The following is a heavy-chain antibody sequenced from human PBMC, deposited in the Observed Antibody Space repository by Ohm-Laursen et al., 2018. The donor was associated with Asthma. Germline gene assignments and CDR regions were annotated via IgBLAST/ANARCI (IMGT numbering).Heavy chain of an antibody. D-gene: IGHD3-3*01. CDR2: ISSSSSTI. CDR3: ARDVMEWYLPAFDF. Sequence: SLRLSCAASGFTFSSYSMNWVRQAPGKGLEWVSYISSSSSTIYYADSVKGRFTISRDNAKNSLHLQMNSLRDEDTAVYYCARDVMEWYLPAFDFWGQGTLVTVSS. CDR1: GFTFSSYS. V-gene: IGHV3-48*02. J-gene: IGHJ4*02.